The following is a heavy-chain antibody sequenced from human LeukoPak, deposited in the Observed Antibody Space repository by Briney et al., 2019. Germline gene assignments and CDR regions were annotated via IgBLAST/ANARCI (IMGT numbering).Heavy chain of an antibody. Sequence: PSETLSLTCTVSGGSISSSSYYWGWIRQPPGKGLEWIGSIYYSGSTYYNPSLKSRVTISVDTSKNQFSLKLSSVTAADTAVDYCVGYYYDRSGYDYWGQGTLVTVSS. CDR2: IYYSGST. CDR1: GGSISSSSYY. D-gene: IGHD3-22*01. CDR3: VGYYYDRSGYDY. V-gene: IGHV4-39*07. J-gene: IGHJ4*02.